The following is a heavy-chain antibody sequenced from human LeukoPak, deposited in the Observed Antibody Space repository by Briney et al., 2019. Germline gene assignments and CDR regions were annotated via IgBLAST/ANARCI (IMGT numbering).Heavy chain of an antibody. CDR2: TYTSGST. CDR1: GDSISNYY. Sequence: SETLSLTCTVSGDSISNYYWSWIRQPAGKGLEWIGRTYTSGSTNYNPSLKSRVTMSVDTSKNQFSLKLSSVTAADTAVYYCARVSLVRGAPDYYFDYWGQGTLVTVSS. V-gene: IGHV4-4*07. J-gene: IGHJ4*02. CDR3: ARVSLVRGAPDYYFDY. D-gene: IGHD3-10*01.